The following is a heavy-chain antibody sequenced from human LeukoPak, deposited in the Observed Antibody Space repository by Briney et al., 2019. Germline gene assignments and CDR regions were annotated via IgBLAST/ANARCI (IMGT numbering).Heavy chain of an antibody. CDR3: ARDRRRIVVVVAATTVGAFDI. V-gene: IGHV1-2*02. CDR2: INPNSGGS. D-gene: IGHD2-15*01. Sequence: ASVKVSCKASGYTFTGYYIHWVRQAPGQGLEWMGWINPNSGGSKYAQKFQGRVTMTRDTSISTAYMELSRLRYDDTAVYYCARDRRRIVVVVAATTVGAFDIWGQGTMVTVSS. J-gene: IGHJ3*02. CDR1: GYTFTGYY.